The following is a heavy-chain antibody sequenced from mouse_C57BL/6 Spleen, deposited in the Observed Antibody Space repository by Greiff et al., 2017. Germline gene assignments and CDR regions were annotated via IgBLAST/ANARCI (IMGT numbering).Heavy chain of an antibody. Sequence: VQLQQSGPELVKPGASVKISCKASGYAFSSSWMNWVKQRPGQGLEWIGRIYPGDGDTNYNGKFKGKATLTADKSSSTAYMQLSSLASEDSAVYFCARDVYDYDGAMGYWGQGTSVTVAS. CDR2: IYPGDGDT. V-gene: IGHV1-82*01. D-gene: IGHD2-4*01. CDR3: ARDVYDYDGAMGY. J-gene: IGHJ4*01. CDR1: GYAFSSSW.